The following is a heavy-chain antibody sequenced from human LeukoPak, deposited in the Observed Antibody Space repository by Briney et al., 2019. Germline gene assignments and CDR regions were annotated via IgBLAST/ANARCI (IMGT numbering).Heavy chain of an antibody. CDR2: ISGSGGST. D-gene: IGHD2-2*01. CDR3: AKDRDIVVVPAARPFDY. J-gene: IGHJ4*02. CDR1: GFTFCRYS. Sequence: GSLRLSRSASGFTFCRYSMGWVRQAPGEGLGWGSAISGSGGSTYYADSVKGRFTISRDNSKNTLYLQMNSLRAEDTAVYYCAKDRDIVVVPAARPFDYWGQGTLVTVSS. V-gene: IGHV3-23*01.